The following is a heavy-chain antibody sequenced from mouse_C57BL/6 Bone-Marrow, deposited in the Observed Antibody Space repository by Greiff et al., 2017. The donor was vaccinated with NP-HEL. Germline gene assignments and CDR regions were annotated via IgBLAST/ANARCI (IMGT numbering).Heavy chain of an antibody. Sequence: EVKLVESGGGLVKPGGSLKLTCAASGFTFTSYAMSWGRQTPEKRLEWVATISDGGSDNYYTDNVKGRFTISRDNAKNNLYLQMSHLKSEDTAMYYCARGPYYWGQGTTLTVSS. J-gene: IGHJ2*01. CDR1: GFTFTSYA. V-gene: IGHV5-4*03. CDR2: ISDGGSDN. CDR3: ARGPYY.